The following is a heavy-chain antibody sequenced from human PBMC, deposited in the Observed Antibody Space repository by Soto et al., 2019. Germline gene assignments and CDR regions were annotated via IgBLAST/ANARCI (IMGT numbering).Heavy chain of an antibody. D-gene: IGHD2-8*01. Sequence: PGGSLRLSCSASGFIISAYTMGWVRLAPGKGLEWVASLFSGGVSTRYADPVTGRFTISRDNSKNMLYLQMNSLGVDDTAVYYCARDRQPDAIWTFDYWGRGILVTVSS. J-gene: IGHJ4*02. CDR2: LFSGGVST. V-gene: IGHV3-23*03. CDR1: GFIISAYT. CDR3: ARDRQPDAIWTFDY.